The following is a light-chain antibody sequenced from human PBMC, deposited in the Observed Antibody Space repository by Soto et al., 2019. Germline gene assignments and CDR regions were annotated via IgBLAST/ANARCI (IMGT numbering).Light chain of an antibody. CDR1: QSVSSSY. V-gene: IGKV3-15*01. Sequence: IVLTQSTGTMSLSPGARDTLSCRGSQSVSSSYLAWYQQKPGQAPRLLIYGASTRATDIPARFSGSGSGTEVTLTISSLQSEDVAVYYGQQSDNWPPTFGHGPRGEIK. CDR2: GAS. J-gene: IGKJ5*01. CDR3: QQSDNWPPT.